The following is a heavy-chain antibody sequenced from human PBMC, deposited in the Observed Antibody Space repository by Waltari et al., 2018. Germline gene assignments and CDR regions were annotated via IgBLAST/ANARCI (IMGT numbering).Heavy chain of an antibody. CDR2: TYYRSKWSN. CDR1: GDSVSVNCSAA. J-gene: IGHJ4*02. CDR3: ARGSSNSFDS. D-gene: IGHD6-6*01. V-gene: IGHV6-1*01. Sequence: QVQLQQSGPRLVTPSQTPPLSCAVSGDSVSVNCSAAWNWIRQSPSRGLEWRGSTYYRSKWSNEYAVSVRSRITINPDTSKNQFSLHLNSVTPEDTAVYYCARGSSNSFDSWGQGILVTVSS.